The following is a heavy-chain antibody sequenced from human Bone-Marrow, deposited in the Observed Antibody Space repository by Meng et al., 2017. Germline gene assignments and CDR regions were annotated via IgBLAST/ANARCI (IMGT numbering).Heavy chain of an antibody. Sequence: GGSLRLSCAASGFTFSSYAMSWVRQAPGKGLEWVSGINWNGGSTGYADSVKGRFTISRDNAKNSLYLQMNSLRAEDTALYYCARDRESIVVVTASQFDYWGQGTLVTVSS. V-gene: IGHV3-20*04. D-gene: IGHD2-21*02. CDR3: ARDRESIVVVTASQFDY. CDR2: INWNGGST. CDR1: GFTFSSYA. J-gene: IGHJ4*02.